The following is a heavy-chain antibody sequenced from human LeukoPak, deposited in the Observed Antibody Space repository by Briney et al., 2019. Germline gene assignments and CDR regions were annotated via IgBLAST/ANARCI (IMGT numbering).Heavy chain of an antibody. CDR2: ISNTGGT. V-gene: IGHV3-69-1*01. CDR1: GFILSDFT. D-gene: IGHD3-10*01. Sequence: PGGSLRLSCAASGFILSDFTMNWVRQAPGKGLEWVSTISNTGGTHYADSVKGRFTISRDGAKNSQYLQIYSLRDEDTAVYYCARYYFGSGNYRTFDRWGQGTLVIVSS. CDR3: ARYYFGSGNYRTFDR. J-gene: IGHJ4*02.